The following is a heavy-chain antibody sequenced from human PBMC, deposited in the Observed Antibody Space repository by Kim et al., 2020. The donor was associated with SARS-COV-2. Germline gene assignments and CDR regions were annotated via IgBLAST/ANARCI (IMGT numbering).Heavy chain of an antibody. D-gene: IGHD5-18*01. J-gene: IGHJ4*02. V-gene: IGHV3-49*04. CDR2: IGSKVYGETT. CDR1: GFSFGDYA. Sequence: GGSLRLSCTPSGFSFGDYAMTWVRQAPGKGLEWVGFIGSKVYGETTEYAASVKGRFTISRGDSRTIAYLQMNSLKTEDTAVYYCTRVVTGTRTAMVTGGQGTLVTVSS. CDR3: TRVVTGTRTAMVT.